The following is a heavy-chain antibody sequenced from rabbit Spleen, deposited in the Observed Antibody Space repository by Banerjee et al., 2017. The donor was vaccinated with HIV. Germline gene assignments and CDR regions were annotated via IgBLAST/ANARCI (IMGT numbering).Heavy chain of an antibody. Sequence: QEQLEESGGGLVKPEGSLTLTCKASGVSVNDKDVMCWVRQAPGKGLEWIACINIVTGKSVYASWAKGRFTMSRTSSTTVTLQMTSLTAADTATYFCARDGNAGNGYVAFDPWGPGTLVTVS. D-gene: IGHD8-1*01. V-gene: IGHV1S45*01. CDR2: INIVTGKS. CDR3: ARDGNAGNGYVAFDP. CDR1: GVSVNDKDV. J-gene: IGHJ2*01.